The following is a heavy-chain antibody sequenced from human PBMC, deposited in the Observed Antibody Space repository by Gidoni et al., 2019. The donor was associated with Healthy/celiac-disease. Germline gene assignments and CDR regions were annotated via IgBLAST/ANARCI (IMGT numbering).Heavy chain of an antibody. V-gene: IGHV4-31*03. D-gene: IGHD2-2*01. J-gene: IGHJ6*02. CDR1: GGSISSGGYY. Sequence: QVQLQASGPGLVTPSQTLSLTCTVSGGSISSGGYYWSWIRQHPGKGLEWIGYIYYSGSTYYNPSLKSRVTISVDTSKNQFSLKLSSGTAADTAVYYCARVSPNLLPAARYYYYGMDVWGQGTTVTVSS. CDR3: ARVSPNLLPAARYYYYGMDV. CDR2: IYYSGST.